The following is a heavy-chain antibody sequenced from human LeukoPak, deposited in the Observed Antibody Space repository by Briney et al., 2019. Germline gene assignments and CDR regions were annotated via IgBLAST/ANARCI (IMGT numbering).Heavy chain of an antibody. J-gene: IGHJ4*02. CDR1: GFTVSTHY. CDR2: IYTGGTT. D-gene: IGHD3-10*01. V-gene: IGHV3-53*01. Sequence: GGSLRLSCADYGFTVSTHYMSWVRQPAGKGLEWLSVIYTGGTTFYADSVKGRFTISRDNSKNTLYLQMNSLRADDTAVYYCTKLKGWYGEGYCDHWGQGTLVTVSS. CDR3: TKLKGWYGEGYCDH.